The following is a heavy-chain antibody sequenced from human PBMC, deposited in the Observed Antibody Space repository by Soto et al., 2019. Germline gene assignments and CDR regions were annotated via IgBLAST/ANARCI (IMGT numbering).Heavy chain of an antibody. J-gene: IGHJ4*02. D-gene: IGHD3-3*01. CDR1: GGTFSSYA. CDR2: IIRIFGTA. V-gene: IGHV1-69*12. CDR3: ARGRVRFVEWGGSEC. Sequence: QVQLVQSGAEVKKPGSSVKVSCKASGGTFSSYAITWVRQAPGQGLEWVGWIIRIFGTANYAEKFQGRVTITADESTSTAYMELSSLRSEDTAVYYCARGRVRFVEWGGSECWGQGTLVTVSS.